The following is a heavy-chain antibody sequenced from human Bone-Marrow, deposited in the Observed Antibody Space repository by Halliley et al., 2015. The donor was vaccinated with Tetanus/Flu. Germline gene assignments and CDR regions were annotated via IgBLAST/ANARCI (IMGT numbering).Heavy chain of an antibody. V-gene: IGHV3-21*01. D-gene: IGHD2-2*02. CDR2: ITSRSTYI. CDR1: GFTFNTYS. J-gene: IGHJ4*02. CDR3: ARDLGYCNSTSCYTSGYYY. Sequence: SLRLSCAASGFTFNTYSMNWVRQAPGKGLEWVASITSRSTYIYYADSLKGRFTISRDNAKNSLYLQMNTLRAEDTAVYYCARDLGYCNSTSCYTSGYYYWGQGILVTVSS.